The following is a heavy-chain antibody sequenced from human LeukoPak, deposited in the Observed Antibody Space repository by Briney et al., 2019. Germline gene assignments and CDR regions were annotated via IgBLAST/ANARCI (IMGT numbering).Heavy chain of an antibody. CDR2: IIPIFGTA. CDR1: GGTFSSYA. Sequence: SVKVSCKSSGGTFSSYAISWVRQAPGQGLEWMGGIIPIFGTANYAQKFQGRVTITTDESTSTAYMELSSLRSEDTAVYYCARDGTVFGVVIGFDPWGQGTLVTVSS. V-gene: IGHV1-69*05. CDR3: ARDGTVFGVVIGFDP. D-gene: IGHD3-3*01. J-gene: IGHJ5*02.